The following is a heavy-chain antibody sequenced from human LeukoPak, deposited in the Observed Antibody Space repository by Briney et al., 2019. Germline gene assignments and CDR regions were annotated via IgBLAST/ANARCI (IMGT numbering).Heavy chain of an antibody. CDR3: AKDSAFYYIDV. D-gene: IGHD3-10*01. Sequence: GGSLRLSCAASGFTFNNYGMHWVRQAPGKGLEWVAFIRYNGNNQYYADSVKGRFTISRDDSKNTLYLQMNSLKGDDTAVYYCAKDSAFYYIDVWGKGTTVIISS. CDR2: IRYNGNNQ. CDR1: GFTFNNYG. J-gene: IGHJ6*03. V-gene: IGHV3-30*02.